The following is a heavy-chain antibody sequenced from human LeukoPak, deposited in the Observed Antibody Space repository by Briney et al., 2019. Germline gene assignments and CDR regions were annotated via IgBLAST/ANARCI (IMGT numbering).Heavy chain of an antibody. CDR1: GFTFSDYG. Sequence: GGSLRLSCAASGFTFSDYGMHWVRQAPGKGLEWVTFIRYDASNKYYADSVKGRFTIFRDNSKNTLYLQMNSLRPEDTAVYFCAKDANFRVPGEDWGQGTLVTVSS. V-gene: IGHV3-30*02. D-gene: IGHD3-10*01. CDR3: AKDANFRVPGED. CDR2: IRYDASNK. J-gene: IGHJ4*02.